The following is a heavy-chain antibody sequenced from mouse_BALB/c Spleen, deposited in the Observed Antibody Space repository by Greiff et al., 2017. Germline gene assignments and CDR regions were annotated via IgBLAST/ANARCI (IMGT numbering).Heavy chain of an antibody. D-gene: IGHD2-4*01. CDR2: INPSTGYT. CDR3: ARSWDYDGAWFAY. Sequence: VQLQQSGAELVRPGTSVKVSCKASGYTFTSYWMHWVKQRPGQGLEWIGYINPSTGYTEYNQKFKDKATLTADKSSSTAYMQLSSLTSEDSAVYYCARSWDYDGAWFAYWGQGTLVTVSA. CDR1: GYTFTSYW. V-gene: IGHV1-4*01. J-gene: IGHJ3*01.